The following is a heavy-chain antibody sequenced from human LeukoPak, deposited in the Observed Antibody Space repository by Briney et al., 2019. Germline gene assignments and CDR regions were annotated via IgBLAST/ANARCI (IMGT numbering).Heavy chain of an antibody. D-gene: IGHD2-21*02. CDR3: AITVDCRATTDCYSYFHH. Sequence: GGSLRLSCAASGFTFSSYAMSWVRQAPGKGLEWVSGISGSGGSTDYADSVKGRFTISRDNAKDTLYLQVNSLRAEDTAVYYCAITVDCRATTDCYSYFHHWGQGTLVTVSS. CDR2: ISGSGGST. V-gene: IGHV3-23*01. J-gene: IGHJ1*01. CDR1: GFTFSSYA.